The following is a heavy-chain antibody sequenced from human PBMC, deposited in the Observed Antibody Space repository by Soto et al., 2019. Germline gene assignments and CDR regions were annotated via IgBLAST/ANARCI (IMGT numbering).Heavy chain of an antibody. CDR3: ARDPHYYDSSGYYI. CDR2: IIPIVGTA. CDR1: GGTFSSYA. V-gene: IGHV1-69*12. D-gene: IGHD3-22*01. J-gene: IGHJ4*02. Sequence: QVQLVQSGAEVKKPGSSVKVSCRASGGTFSSYAISWVRQAPGQGLEWMGGIIPIVGTANYAQKFQGRVTITADESTSKGYMELSSLRSEDMAVYYCARDPHYYDSSGYYIWGQGTLVTVSS.